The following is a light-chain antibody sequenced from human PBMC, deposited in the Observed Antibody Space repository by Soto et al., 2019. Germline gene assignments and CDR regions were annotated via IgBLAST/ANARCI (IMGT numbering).Light chain of an antibody. Sequence: DFQMTQSPSSLSASVGERVTITCRARQAIRNNLAWYQQKPWRLPQLLIYSATTLQSGDPSPLIGRGSETDFTLTITGVQPEDVETYYCQQWDDAPFTVGPGITMDIK. J-gene: IGKJ3*01. CDR3: QQWDDAPFT. V-gene: IGKV1-27*01. CDR1: QAIRNN. CDR2: SAT.